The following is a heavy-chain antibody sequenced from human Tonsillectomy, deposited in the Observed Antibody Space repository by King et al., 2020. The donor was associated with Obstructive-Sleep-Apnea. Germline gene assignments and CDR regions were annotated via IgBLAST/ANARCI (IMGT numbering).Heavy chain of an antibody. CDR1: GFSFNNYG. V-gene: IGHV3-30*02. CDR2: IRYDGSNK. D-gene: IGHD1-20*01. Sequence: VQLVESGGGVVQPGRSLRLSCVASGFSFNNYGMHWVRQIPGKGLEWGTFIRYDGSNKEYADSGKGRFTISRDNSKNTRYVQMNSLRTEDTAVYYCATLSGTTSGAFDIWGQGTMVTVSS. CDR3: ATLSGTTSGAFDI. J-gene: IGHJ3*02.